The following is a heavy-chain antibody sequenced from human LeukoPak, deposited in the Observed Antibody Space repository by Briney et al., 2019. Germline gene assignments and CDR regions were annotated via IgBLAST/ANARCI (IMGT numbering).Heavy chain of an antibody. J-gene: IGHJ3*02. CDR2: IKQDGSEK. V-gene: IGHV3-7*01. CDR3: ARDGYPNSSSRWTDAFDI. CDR1: GFTFSSYW. Sequence: GGSLRLSCAASGFTFSSYWMSWVRQAPGKGLEWVANIKQDGSEKYYVDSVKGRFTISRDNAKNSLYLQMNSLRAEDTAVYYRARDGYPNSSSRWTDAFDIWGQGTMVTVSS. D-gene: IGHD6-6*01.